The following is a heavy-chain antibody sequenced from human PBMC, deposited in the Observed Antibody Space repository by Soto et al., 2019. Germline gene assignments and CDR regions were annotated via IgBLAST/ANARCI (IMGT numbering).Heavy chain of an antibody. D-gene: IGHD2-15*01. V-gene: IGHV3-30-3*01. CDR3: ARDYCSGGSCYYFQH. Sequence: GGSLRLSCAASGFTFSSYAMHWVRQVPGKGLEWVAVISYDGSNKYYADSVKGRFTISRDNSKNTLYLQMNSLRAEDTAVYYCARDYCSGGSCYYFQHWGQGTLVTVSS. J-gene: IGHJ1*01. CDR1: GFTFSSYA. CDR2: ISYDGSNK.